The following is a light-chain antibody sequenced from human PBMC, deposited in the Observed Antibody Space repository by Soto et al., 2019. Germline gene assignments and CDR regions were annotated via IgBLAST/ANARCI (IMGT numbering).Light chain of an antibody. J-gene: IGLJ2*01. CDR1: SNDVGGYNY. V-gene: IGLV2-14*01. CDR3: SSYTSSSTLI. Sequence: QSALTQPASVSGSPGQSITISCTGTSNDVGGYNYVSWYQQHPRKAPKLMIFEVSNRPSGVSNRFSGSKSGITASLTISGLQAEDEADYYCSSYTSSSTLIFGGGTKVTVL. CDR2: EVS.